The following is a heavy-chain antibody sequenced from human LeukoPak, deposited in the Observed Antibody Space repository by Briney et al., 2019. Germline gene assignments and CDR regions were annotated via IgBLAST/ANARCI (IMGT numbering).Heavy chain of an antibody. J-gene: IGHJ4*02. V-gene: IGHV4-34*01. CDR1: GGSFSGYY. CDR2: INHSGST. Sequence: TSETLSLTCAVYGGSFSGYYWSWIRQPPGKGLEWIGEINHSGSTNYNPSLKSRVTISVDTSKNQFSLKLSSVTAADTAVYYCARHPRFTRYFDYWGQGTLVTVSS. D-gene: IGHD3-3*01. CDR3: ARHPRFTRYFDY.